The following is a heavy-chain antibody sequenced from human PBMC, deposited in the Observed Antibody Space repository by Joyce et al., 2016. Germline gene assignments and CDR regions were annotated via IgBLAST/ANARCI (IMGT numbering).Heavy chain of an antibody. D-gene: IGHD3-22*01. CDR2: IKPDGSEQ. Sequence: EVQLVESGGGLVQPGGSLRLSCAGSGFIFSGHWMTWVRQAPGKGLAWVANIKPDGSEQYYADSVKGRFTSSRDNAKNSLYLQMNSLRAEETAVYYCAKDEIYDSSGHYPFRYFDFWGQGTLVTVAS. V-gene: IGHV3-7*01. J-gene: IGHJ4*02. CDR3: AKDEIYDSSGHYPFRYFDF. CDR1: GFIFSGHW.